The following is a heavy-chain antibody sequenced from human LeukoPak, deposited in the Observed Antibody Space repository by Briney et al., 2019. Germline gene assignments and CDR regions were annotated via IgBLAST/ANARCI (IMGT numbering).Heavy chain of an antibody. CDR3: ARASRDGYNQNFDH. Sequence: GESLKISCKGSGSTFTSYWIAWVRQMPGKGLELMGIIYPGDSDTRYSPSIQGQVTISADSSTSTAYLQWSSLRASDTAMYYCARASRDGYNQNFDHWGQGTLVTVSS. D-gene: IGHD5-24*01. V-gene: IGHV5-51*01. J-gene: IGHJ4*02. CDR2: IYPGDSDT. CDR1: GSTFTSYW.